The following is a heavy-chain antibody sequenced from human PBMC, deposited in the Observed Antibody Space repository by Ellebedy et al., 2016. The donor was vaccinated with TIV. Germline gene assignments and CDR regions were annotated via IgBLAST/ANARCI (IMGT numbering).Heavy chain of an antibody. CDR3: ASGDGVV. CDR1: GFTISRHW. D-gene: IGHD1-26*01. Sequence: GESLKISCAASGFTISRHWMSWVRQGPGKGLEWVANINQDGGEKNYVDSVRGRFTISRDNAKNSLYLQMNSLRDEDTAVYYCASGDGVVWGQGTLVTVSS. CDR2: INQDGGEK. J-gene: IGHJ4*02. V-gene: IGHV3-7*01.